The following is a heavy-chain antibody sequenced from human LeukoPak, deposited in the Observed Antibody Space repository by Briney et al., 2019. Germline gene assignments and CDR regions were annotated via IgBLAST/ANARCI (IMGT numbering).Heavy chain of an antibody. V-gene: IGHV5-51*01. D-gene: IGHD2-2*02. CDR2: IDPGDSDT. CDR1: GYSFTSYW. Sequence: GESLKISCKGSGYSFTSYWIGRVRQMPGKGLEWMGIIDPGDSDTRYSPSFQGQVTISADKSISTAYLQWSSLKASDTAMYYCARRNNCTSSSCYIWFDPWGQGTLVTVSS. CDR3: ARRNNCTSSSCYIWFDP. J-gene: IGHJ5*02.